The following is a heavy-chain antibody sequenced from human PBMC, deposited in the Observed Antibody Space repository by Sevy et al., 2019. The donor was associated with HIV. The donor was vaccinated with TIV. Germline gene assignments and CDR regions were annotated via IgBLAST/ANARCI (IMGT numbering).Heavy chain of an antibody. CDR1: GYSISSGYY. Sequence: SETLSLTCAVSGYSISSGYYWGWIRQPPVKGLECIGRIYHSGSTYYNPSLKSRVTISVDTSKNQFSLTLSSVTATDTAVYYCARGSDQYDSSGYPDYWGQRTLVTVSS. J-gene: IGHJ4*02. CDR2: IYHSGST. V-gene: IGHV4-38-2*01. D-gene: IGHD3-22*01. CDR3: ARGSDQYDSSGYPDY.